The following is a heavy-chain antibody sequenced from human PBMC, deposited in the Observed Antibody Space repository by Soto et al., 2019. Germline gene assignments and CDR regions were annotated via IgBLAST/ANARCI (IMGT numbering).Heavy chain of an antibody. CDR1: GFRFSDYS. CDR2: MSGSGAFV. CDR3: ARGGNLGYCSGATCYFDI. J-gene: IGHJ3*02. D-gene: IGHD2-15*01. V-gene: IGHV3-11*01. Sequence: GGSLRLSCAASGFRFSDYSMSWIRQGPGMWLEWLSDMSGSGAFVNYADPVKGRFTISRDNDKNSLYLQMDSLRAEDTAVYYCARGGNLGYCSGATCYFDIWGQGTMVTV.